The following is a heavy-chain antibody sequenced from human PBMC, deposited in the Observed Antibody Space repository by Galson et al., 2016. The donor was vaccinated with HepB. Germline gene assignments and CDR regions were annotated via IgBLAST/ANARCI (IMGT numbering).Heavy chain of an antibody. Sequence: SVKVSCKASGYTFTGYYMHWVRQAPGQGLEWMGWINPNSGGTNYAQKFQGRVSMTRDTSISTAYMELSRLRSDDTAVYYCARDFPRRGGIVVVTARWFDPWGQGTLVSVSS. CDR3: ARDFPRRGGIVVVTARWFDP. V-gene: IGHV1-2*02. J-gene: IGHJ5*02. D-gene: IGHD2-21*02. CDR1: GYTFTGYY. CDR2: INPNSGGT.